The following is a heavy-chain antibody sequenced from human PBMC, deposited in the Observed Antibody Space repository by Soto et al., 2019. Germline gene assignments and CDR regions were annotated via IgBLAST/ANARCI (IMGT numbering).Heavy chain of an antibody. D-gene: IGHD2-15*01. V-gene: IGHV4-39*01. CDR1: GGSISSSSYY. J-gene: IGHJ4*02. CDR2: IYYSGST. CDR3: ATTPCGSCYSESDDY. Sequence: PSETLSLTCTVSGGSISSSSYYWGWIRQPPGKGLEWIGSIYYSGSTYYNPSLKSRVTISVDTSKNQFSLKLSSVTAADTAVYYCATTPCGSCYSESDDYWGQGTLVTVSS.